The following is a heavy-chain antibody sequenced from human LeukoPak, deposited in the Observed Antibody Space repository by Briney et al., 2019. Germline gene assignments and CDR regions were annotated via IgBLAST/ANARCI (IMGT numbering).Heavy chain of an antibody. J-gene: IGHJ4*02. Sequence: GGSLRPSCAASGFTFSSYAMSWVRQAPGKGLEWVSAISGSGGSTYYADSVKGRFTISRDNSKNTLYLQMNSLRAEDTAVYYSAKGSIRGNGDYWGQGTLVTFSS. CDR3: AKGSIRGNGDY. CDR2: ISGSGGST. D-gene: IGHD3-10*01. CDR1: GFTFSSYA. V-gene: IGHV3-23*01.